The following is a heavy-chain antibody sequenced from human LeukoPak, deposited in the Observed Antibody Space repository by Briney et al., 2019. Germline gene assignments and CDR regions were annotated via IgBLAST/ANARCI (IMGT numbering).Heavy chain of an antibody. V-gene: IGHV3-33*07. J-gene: IGHJ4*02. CDR2: IWYDGSNK. CDR3: ARGTVTMVDY. CDR1: GFTFSSYG. D-gene: IGHD3-10*01. Sequence: PGRSLRLSCAASGFTFSSYGMYRVRQAPGKGLEWVALIWYDGSNKYYADSMKGRFTISRDNSKNTLYLQINSLSPEDTAVYYCARGTVTMVDYWGQGTLVTVSS.